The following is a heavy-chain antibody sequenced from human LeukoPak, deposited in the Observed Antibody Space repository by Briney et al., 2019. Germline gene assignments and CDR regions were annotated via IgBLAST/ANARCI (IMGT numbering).Heavy chain of an antibody. V-gene: IGHV4-59*01. J-gene: IGHJ4*02. CDR2: ISYSGST. D-gene: IGHD3-3*01. CDR3: ARDRAITIFGVVISAGYFDY. Sequence: KPSETLSLTCTVSGGSISSYYWSWIRQPPGKGLEWIGYISYSGSTNYNPSLKSRVTISVDTSKNQFSLKLSSVTAADTAVYYCARDRAITIFGVVISAGYFDYWGQGTLVTVSS. CDR1: GGSISSYY.